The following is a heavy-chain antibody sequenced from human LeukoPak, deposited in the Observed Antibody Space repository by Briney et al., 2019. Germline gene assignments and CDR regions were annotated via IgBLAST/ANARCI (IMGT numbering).Heavy chain of an antibody. J-gene: IGHJ3*02. CDR2: ISRNSGSI. V-gene: IGHV3-9*03. CDR3: AKDFGSGYYNDAFDI. Sequence: GGSLRLSCAASGFTFDDYAMHWVRQAPGKGLEWVSGISRNSGSIGYADSVKGRFTISRDNAKNSLYLQMNSLRAEDMALYYCAKDFGSGYYNDAFDIWGQGTMVTVSS. CDR1: GFTFDDYA. D-gene: IGHD3-3*01.